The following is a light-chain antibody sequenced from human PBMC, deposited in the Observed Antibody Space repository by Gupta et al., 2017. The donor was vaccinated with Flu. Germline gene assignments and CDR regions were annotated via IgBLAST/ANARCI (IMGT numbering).Light chain of an antibody. CDR3: AAWDNLSGLL. CDR2: KSN. J-gene: IGLJ3*02. Sequence: SVLTQPPSASGTPGQRVTISCSGSSTNIGSHNVYWYQQLPGTAPKLLNYKSNRRPSGVPDRFAGSKAGTSAFTAISGLRSEDDAYYCCAAWDNLSGLLFGGGTKLTVL. V-gene: IGLV1-47*01. CDR1: STNIGSHN.